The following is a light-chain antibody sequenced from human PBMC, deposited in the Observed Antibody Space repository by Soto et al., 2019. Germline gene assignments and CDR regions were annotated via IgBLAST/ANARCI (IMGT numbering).Light chain of an antibody. J-gene: IGKJ4*01. CDR2: DIS. V-gene: IGKV3-11*01. CDR1: ESVSSY. CDR3: QQYNYRPLT. Sequence: EIVLTQSPATLSLSPGERATLSCRASESVSSYLAWYQQKPGQAPRLLIYDISNRATGIPARFSGSGSGTDFTLTISSLEPEDFAVYYCQQYNYRPLTFGGGTKVEIK.